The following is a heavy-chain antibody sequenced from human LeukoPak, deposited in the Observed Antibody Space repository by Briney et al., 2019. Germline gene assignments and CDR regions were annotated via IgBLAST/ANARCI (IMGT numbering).Heavy chain of an antibody. CDR3: ARLVGPGGSGYFDF. CDR2: IYYRGST. CDR1: GGSIFNNTHD. D-gene: IGHD3-22*01. Sequence: SETLSLICNFSGGSIFNNTHDWVWIRQPPGKGLEGIGSIYYRGSTYYNASLKSRVTMSVDTSKNHFSVKLASVTAADTAVYYCARLVGPGGSGYFDFWGQGALVTVSS. V-gene: IGHV4-39*02. J-gene: IGHJ4*02.